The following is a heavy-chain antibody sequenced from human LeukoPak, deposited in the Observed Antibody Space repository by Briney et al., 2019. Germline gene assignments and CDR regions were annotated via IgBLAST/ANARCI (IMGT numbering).Heavy chain of an antibody. CDR2: IDYSGST. Sequence: SETLSLTCTVSGGSITKDYWSWIRQSPEKGLEWIGYIDYSGSTNYNPSLQGRGTISADTSKNQFSLRLSSVTAADTAIYYCAQQRGEVLEYWGQGALVSVSS. J-gene: IGHJ4*02. D-gene: IGHD3-10*01. CDR3: AQQRGEVLEY. V-gene: IGHV4-59*01. CDR1: GGSITKDY.